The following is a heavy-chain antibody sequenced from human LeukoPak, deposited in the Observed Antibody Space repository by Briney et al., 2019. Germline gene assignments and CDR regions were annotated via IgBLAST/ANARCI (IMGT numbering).Heavy chain of an antibody. D-gene: IGHD3-16*02. CDR2: TYYRSKWYN. CDR1: GDSFSSNSAA. Sequence: SQTLSLTCAISGDSFSSNSAAWNWIRQSPSRGLEWLGRTYYRSKWYNDYAVSVKSRITINPDTSKNQFSLQLNSVTPEDTAVYYCARESVYDYVWGSYRYFDYWGQGTLVTVSS. J-gene: IGHJ4*02. V-gene: IGHV6-1*01. CDR3: ARESVYDYVWGSYRYFDY.